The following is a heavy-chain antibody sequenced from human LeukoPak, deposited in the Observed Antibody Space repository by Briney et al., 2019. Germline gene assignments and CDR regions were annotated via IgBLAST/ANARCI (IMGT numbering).Heavy chain of an antibody. J-gene: IGHJ4*02. CDR1: GYIFTNYW. D-gene: IGHD5-12*01. CDR3: ARRQYSGYDFDF. Sequence: GESLKISCEASGYIFTNYWIGWVRQMPGKGLEWMGIIYPRDSDTRYSPSFQGQVTVSADKSISTAYLQWNTLEASDTAMYYCARRQYSGYDFDFWGQGTLVTVSS. V-gene: IGHV5-51*01. CDR2: IYPRDSDT.